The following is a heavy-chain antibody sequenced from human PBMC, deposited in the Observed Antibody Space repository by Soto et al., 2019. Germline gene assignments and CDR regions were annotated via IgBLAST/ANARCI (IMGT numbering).Heavy chain of an antibody. V-gene: IGHV3-7*03. CDR2: IKVDGSEK. CDR3: ARGYSTSPNWFDP. CDR1: GFTFSTYW. Sequence: GGSLRLSCAASGFTFSTYWMSWVRQPPGKGLEWVANIKVDGSEKYYGDSVKGRFTISRDNAENSLYLQMNSLRADDTAVYYCARGYSTSPNWFDPWGQGTPVTVSS. D-gene: IGHD2-2*01. J-gene: IGHJ5*02.